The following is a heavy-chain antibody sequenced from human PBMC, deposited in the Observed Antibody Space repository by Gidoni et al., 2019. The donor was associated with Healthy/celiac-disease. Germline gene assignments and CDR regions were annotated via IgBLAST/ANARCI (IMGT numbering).Heavy chain of an antibody. Sequence: EVQLLESGGGLVQPGGSLRLSCAASGFTFSSYSMSWVRQAPGKGLEWVSAISGSGGSTYYADSVKGRFTISRDNSKNTLYLQMNSLRAEDTAVYYCAKVLRPGQWELLLGWTFFDYWGQGTLVTVSS. CDR1: GFTFSSYS. D-gene: IGHD1-26*01. J-gene: IGHJ4*02. V-gene: IGHV3-23*01. CDR3: AKVLRPGQWELLLGWTFFDY. CDR2: ISGSGGST.